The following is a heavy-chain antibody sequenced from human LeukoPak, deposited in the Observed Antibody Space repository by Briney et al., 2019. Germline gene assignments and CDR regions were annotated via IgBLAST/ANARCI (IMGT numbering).Heavy chain of an antibody. J-gene: IGHJ4*02. D-gene: IGHD1-20*01. Sequence: PGGSLRLSCAAPASGDTFSSHSMNWVRQAPGKGLEWLSYIYSSGDYIFYAASVKGRFTVSRDNARNSLYLQMNSLRAEDTAIYYCAREYNSRATFDYWGQGTLVTVSS. CDR1: GDTFSSHS. CDR3: AREYNSRATFDY. V-gene: IGHV3-21*05. CDR2: IYSSGDYI.